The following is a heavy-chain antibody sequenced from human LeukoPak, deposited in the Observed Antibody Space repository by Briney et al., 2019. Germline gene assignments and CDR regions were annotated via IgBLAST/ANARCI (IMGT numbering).Heavy chain of an antibody. CDR2: ISTSGGST. V-gene: IGHV3-23*01. CDR1: GFIFAGHA. Sequence: PGGSLRLSCAASGFIFAGHAMNWVRQAPGKGLEWVSTISTSGGSTYYADSVKGRFTISRDNAKNTLYLQMDSLSAEDTAVYHCARRTNNGDYYDYYYGMDVWGQGTTVTVSS. CDR3: ARRTNNGDYYDYYYGMDV. D-gene: IGHD2-8*01. J-gene: IGHJ6*02.